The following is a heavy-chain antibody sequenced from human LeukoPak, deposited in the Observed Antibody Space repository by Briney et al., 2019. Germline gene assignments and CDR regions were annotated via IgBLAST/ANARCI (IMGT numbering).Heavy chain of an antibody. D-gene: IGHD5-18*01. CDR1: GFTFSSYW. Sequence: GGSLRLSCAASGFTFSSYWMHWVRHTPGQGLVWVSRIKGDGSSTSYADSVKGRFTISRDNAKNTLYLQMNSLRAEDTAVYYCARDGYSFGHDFDYWGQGTLVTVSS. CDR3: ARDGYSFGHDFDY. J-gene: IGHJ4*02. CDR2: IKGDGSST. V-gene: IGHV3-74*01.